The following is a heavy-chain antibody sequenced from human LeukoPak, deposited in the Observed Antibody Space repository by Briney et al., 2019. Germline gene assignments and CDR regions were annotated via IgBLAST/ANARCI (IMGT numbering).Heavy chain of an antibody. V-gene: IGHV3-23*01. D-gene: IGHD1-26*01. CDR1: GFTFSSYA. J-gene: IGHJ4*02. Sequence: GGSLRLSCAASGFTFSSYAMSWVRQAPWKGLEWVSGISGSGIYTYCADSVKGRFTISRDNSKNTLYLQMNSLRAEDTAVYYCAKVSGGYSGSYYHFDYWGQGTLVTVSS. CDR3: AKVSGGYSGSYYHFDY. CDR2: ISGSGIYT.